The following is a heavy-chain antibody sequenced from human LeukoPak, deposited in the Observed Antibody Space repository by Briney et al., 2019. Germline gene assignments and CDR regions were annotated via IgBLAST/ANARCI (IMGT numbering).Heavy chain of an antibody. CDR2: ISYDESNK. V-gene: IGHV3-30*18. D-gene: IGHD6-25*01. J-gene: IGHJ4*02. CDR3: AKGPPYSSAQYTDY. CDR1: GFTFSNYG. Sequence: GGSLRLSCAASGFTFSNYGMHWVRQAPGKGLEWVAVISYDESNKYYADSVKGRFTISRDNPKNTLYLQMNSLRAEDTAVYYCAKGPPYSSAQYTDYWGQGTLVTVSS.